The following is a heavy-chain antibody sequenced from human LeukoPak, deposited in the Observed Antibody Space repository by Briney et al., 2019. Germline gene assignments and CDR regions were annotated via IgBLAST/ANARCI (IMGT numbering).Heavy chain of an antibody. CDR3: ASNPMVRGVRQDY. CDR1: GYSFTDYD. Sequence: ASVKVSCKASGYSFTDYDFSWVRQAPGQGLEWLGWVSIYNDNTNYAREFQDRITMTTDTSTSTAYMELRSLRSDDTAVYYCASNPMVRGVRQDYWGQGTLVTVSS. CDR2: VSIYNDNT. V-gene: IGHV1-18*01. J-gene: IGHJ4*02. D-gene: IGHD3-10*01.